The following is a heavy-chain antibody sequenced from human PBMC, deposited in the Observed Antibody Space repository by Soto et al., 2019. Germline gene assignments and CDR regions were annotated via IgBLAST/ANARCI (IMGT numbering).Heavy chain of an antibody. CDR2: INWNSAVI. V-gene: IGHV3-9*01. Sequence: LRLSCVVSGFTFDDYAMHWVRQAPGGGLEWVSGINWNSAVIGYADSVKGRFTISRDNAKNALYLQMTSLRSEDTALYYCARDPSVTAIGRADHWGQGTLVTVSS. CDR3: ARDPSVTAIGRADH. CDR1: GFTFDDYA. J-gene: IGHJ4*02. D-gene: IGHD5-18*01.